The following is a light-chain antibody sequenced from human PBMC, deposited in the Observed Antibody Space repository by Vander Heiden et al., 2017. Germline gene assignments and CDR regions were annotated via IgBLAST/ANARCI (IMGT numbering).Light chain of an antibody. V-gene: IGLV1-44*01. CDR3: AAWDDSLNYV. CDR1: SSNIGRNP. CDR2: SVH. J-gene: IGLJ1*01. Sequence: QSALTQPPSASGSPGQRVPISCSGSSSNIGRNPVNWYQQLPGTAPKLLIYSVHQRPSGVPDRFSGSKSGTSASLAISGLQSEDEADYYCAAWDDSLNYVFGTGTKVAVL.